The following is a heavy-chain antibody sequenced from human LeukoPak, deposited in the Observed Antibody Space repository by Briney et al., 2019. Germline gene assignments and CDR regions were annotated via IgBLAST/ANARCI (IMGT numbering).Heavy chain of an antibody. D-gene: IGHD1-26*01. CDR3: ARALPGVVGATSFDY. CDR1: GGSFSGYY. V-gene: IGHV4-34*01. CDR2: TNHSGST. J-gene: IGHJ4*02. Sequence: SETLSLTCAVYGGSFSGYYWSWIRQPPGKGLEWIGETNHSGSTNYNPSLKSRVTISVDTSKNQFSLKLSSVTAADTAVYYCARALPGVVGATSFDYWGQGTLVTVSS.